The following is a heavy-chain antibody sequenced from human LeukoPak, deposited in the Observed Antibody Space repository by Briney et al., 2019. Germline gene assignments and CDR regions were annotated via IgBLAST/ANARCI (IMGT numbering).Heavy chain of an antibody. J-gene: IGHJ5*02. CDR2: INPNSGDT. Sequence: ASVKVSCKASGYTFTGYYIHWVRQAPGQGLEWMGWINPNSGDTHYAQKFQGRVTMTRDTSITTAYMDLNSLISDDTAVYYRARVQYQLLFEGNWFDPWGQGTLVTVSS. V-gene: IGHV1-2*02. CDR1: GYTFTGYY. CDR3: ARVQYQLLFEGNWFDP. D-gene: IGHD2-2*01.